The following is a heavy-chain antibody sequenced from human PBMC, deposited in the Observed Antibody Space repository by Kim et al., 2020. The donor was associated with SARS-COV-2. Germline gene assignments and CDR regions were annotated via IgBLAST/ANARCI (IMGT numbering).Heavy chain of an antibody. CDR2: IYYSGIT. CDR3: ARHPFDWNNWNYGDTKGHFDY. J-gene: IGHJ4*01. D-gene: IGHD1-7*01. CDR1: GGSISSSSYY. Sequence: SETLSLTCTVPGGSISSSSYYWGWIRQPPGKGQEWIGSIYYSGITYYHPSHRSRVTMSVDTSKIQFSLTLSSVTAADTAVYYCARHPFDWNNWNYGDTKGHFDYWGHGTLVTVSS. V-gene: IGHV4-39*01.